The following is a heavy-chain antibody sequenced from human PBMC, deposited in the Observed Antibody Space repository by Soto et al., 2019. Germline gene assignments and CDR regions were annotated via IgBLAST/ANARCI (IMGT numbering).Heavy chain of an antibody. Sequence: PGGSLRLSCAVSGLTVSRTQMRWVRQAPGKGLQWVSVIYSARSTYYANAVKVRFTISRDISENKIFLELNGLTIDDTALYYCARDRWWAYSRSMLVHY. J-gene: IGHJ4*01. CDR1: GLTVSRTQ. D-gene: IGHD6-6*01. CDR3: ARDRWWAYSRSMLVHY. CDR2: IYSARST. V-gene: IGHV3-53*01.